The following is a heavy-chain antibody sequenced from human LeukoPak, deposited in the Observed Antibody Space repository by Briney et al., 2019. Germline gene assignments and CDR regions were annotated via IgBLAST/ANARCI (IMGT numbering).Heavy chain of an antibody. CDR1: GFTFSSYS. CDR2: ISSSSSTK. CDR3: ARGPFYGDYVGGAFDI. J-gene: IGHJ3*02. V-gene: IGHV3-48*01. Sequence: GGSLRLSCAASGFTFSSYSMNWVRQAPGKRLEWVSYISSSSSTKYYADSVKGRFTISRDNAKNSLYLQMNSLRAEDTAAYYCARGPFYGDYVGGAFDIWGQGTMVTVSS. D-gene: IGHD4-17*01.